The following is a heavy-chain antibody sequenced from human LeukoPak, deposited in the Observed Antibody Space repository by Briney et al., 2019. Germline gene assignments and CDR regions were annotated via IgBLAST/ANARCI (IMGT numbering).Heavy chain of an antibody. Sequence: SETLSLTCAVYGGSFSGYYWSWIRQPPGKGLEWIGEINHSGSTNYNPSLKSRVTISVDTSKNQFSLKLSSVTAADTAVYYCAREPDGNSGGYFDYWGQGTLVTVSS. CDR1: GGSFSGYY. CDR2: INHSGST. CDR3: AREPDGNSGGYFDY. V-gene: IGHV4-34*01. J-gene: IGHJ4*02. D-gene: IGHD4-23*01.